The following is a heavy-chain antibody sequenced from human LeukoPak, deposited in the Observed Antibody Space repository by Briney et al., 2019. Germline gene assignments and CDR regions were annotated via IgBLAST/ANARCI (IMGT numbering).Heavy chain of an antibody. Sequence: GGSLRLSCAASGFTFSSYALHWVRQAPGKGLEWVALISYDGSHKYYADSVKGRFTISRDNSKNTLYLQMKSLRAEDTAVYYCARDLGLDIVVVPAAIHGNDYYYYGMDVWGQGTTVTVSS. CDR3: ARDLGLDIVVVPAAIHGNDYYYYGMDV. CDR2: ISYDGSHK. V-gene: IGHV3-30*04. J-gene: IGHJ6*02. D-gene: IGHD2-2*01. CDR1: GFTFSSYA.